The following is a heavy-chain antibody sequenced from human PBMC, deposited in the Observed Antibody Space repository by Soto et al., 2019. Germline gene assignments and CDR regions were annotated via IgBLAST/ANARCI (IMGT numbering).Heavy chain of an antibody. CDR1: GFSLRTYG. J-gene: IGHJ5*02. CDR2: IRYDGTKK. Sequence: QVQRVESGGGVVQSGRSLTLSCAASGFSLRTYGIHWIRRAPGKGLEWVAFIRYDGTKKFYANSVKGRSTISKENSNNILSMQMSGLGVEDTAVYYCAIDVVTAVAGSVHWFDPWGQGTLVTVSS. D-gene: IGHD6-19*01. CDR3: AIDVVTAVAGSVHWFDP. V-gene: IGHV3-30*02.